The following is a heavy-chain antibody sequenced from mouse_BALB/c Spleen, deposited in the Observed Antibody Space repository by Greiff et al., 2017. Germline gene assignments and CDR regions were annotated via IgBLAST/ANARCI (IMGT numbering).Heavy chain of an antibody. J-gene: IGHJ2*01. CDR3: ARDGENWDYFDY. D-gene: IGHD4-1*01. V-gene: IGHV5-6-3*01. CDR1: GFTFSSYG. CDR2: INSNGGST. Sequence: DVKLVESGGGLVQPGGSLKLSCAASGFTFSSYGMSWVRQTPDKRLELVATINSNGGSTYYPDSVKGRFTISRDNAKNTLYLQMSSLKSEDTAMYYCARDGENWDYFDYWGEGTTLTVAS.